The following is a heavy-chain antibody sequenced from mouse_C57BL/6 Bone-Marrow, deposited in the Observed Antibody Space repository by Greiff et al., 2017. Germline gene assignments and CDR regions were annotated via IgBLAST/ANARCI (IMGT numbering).Heavy chain of an antibody. Sequence: QVQLQQSGPELVKPGASVKLSCKASGYTFTSSEINWVKQRPGQGLEWIGWIYPRDGSTKYNEKFKGKATLTVDTSSSTAYMELDSLTSEDAAFYFYARGGTYWGQGTLVTVSA. CDR2: IYPRDGST. V-gene: IGHV1-85*01. CDR3: ARGGTY. J-gene: IGHJ3*01. CDR1: GYTFTSSE.